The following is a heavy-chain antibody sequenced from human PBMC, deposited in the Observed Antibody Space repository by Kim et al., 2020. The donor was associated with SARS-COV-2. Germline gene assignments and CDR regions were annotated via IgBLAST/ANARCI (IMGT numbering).Heavy chain of an antibody. CDR3: ARLDDILTGYAPGLDYGMDV. Sequence: GESLKISCKGSGYSFTSYWISWVRQMPGKGLEWMGRIDPSDSYTNYSPSFQGHVTISADKSISTAYLQWSSLKASDTAMYYCARLDDILTGYAPGLDYGMDVWGQGTTVTVSS. CDR1: GYSFTSYW. D-gene: IGHD3-9*01. V-gene: IGHV5-10-1*01. J-gene: IGHJ6*02. CDR2: IDPSDSYT.